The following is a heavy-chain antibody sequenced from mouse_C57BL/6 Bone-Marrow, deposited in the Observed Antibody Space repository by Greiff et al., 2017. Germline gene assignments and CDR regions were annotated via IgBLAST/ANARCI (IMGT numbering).Heavy chain of an antibody. V-gene: IGHV1-61*01. CDR3: AGGLRRVFAY. J-gene: IGHJ3*01. D-gene: IGHD2-4*01. CDR2: IYPSDSET. Sequence: QVQLQQPGAELVRPGSSVKLSCKASGYTFTSYWMDWVKQRPGQGLEWIGNIYPSDSETHYNQKFKDKATITADTSSNTAYLQLSSLTSEDTAIYYCAGGLRRVFAYWGQGTLVTVSA. CDR1: GYTFTSYW.